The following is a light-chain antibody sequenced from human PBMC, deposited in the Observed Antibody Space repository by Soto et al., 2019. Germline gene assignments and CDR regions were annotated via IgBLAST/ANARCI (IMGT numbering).Light chain of an antibody. V-gene: IGKV1-39*01. CDR2: AAS. Sequence: IQMTQSPPSLSATVGARVTITCRASQSISNCLNWYKQKPGKAPELLIYAASTLQSGVPSRFSGSGSGTDFTLTISSLQPEDSAAYYCQQSHSSPLTFGGGTKVEFK. J-gene: IGKJ4*01. CDR3: QQSHSSPLT. CDR1: QSISNC.